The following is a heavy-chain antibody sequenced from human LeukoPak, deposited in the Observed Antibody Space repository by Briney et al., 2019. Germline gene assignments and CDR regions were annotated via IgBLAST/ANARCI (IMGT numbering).Heavy chain of an antibody. CDR3: ASSHEFGGYGGLAWFDP. CDR1: GFTFSSYG. J-gene: IGHJ5*02. D-gene: IGHD5-12*01. CDR2: ISGSGGST. V-gene: IGHV3-23*01. Sequence: PGGTLRLSCAASGFTFSSYGMSWVRQAPGKGLEWVSAISGSGGSTYYADSVKGRFTISRDNAKNSLYLQMNSLRAEDTALYYCASSHEFGGYGGLAWFDPWGQGTLVTVSS.